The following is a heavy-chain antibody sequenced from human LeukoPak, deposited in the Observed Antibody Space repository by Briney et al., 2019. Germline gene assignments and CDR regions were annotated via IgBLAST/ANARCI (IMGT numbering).Heavy chain of an antibody. Sequence: SETLSLTCAVSGYSISSGYYWGWIRQPPGKGLEWIGSIYHSGSTHYNPSLKSRVTISVDTSKNQFSLKLYSVTAADTAVYYCASSLEFYYNVDYWGQGTLVTASS. V-gene: IGHV4-38-2*01. CDR2: IYHSGST. J-gene: IGHJ4*02. D-gene: IGHD3-10*01. CDR3: ASSLEFYYNVDY. CDR1: GYSISSGYY.